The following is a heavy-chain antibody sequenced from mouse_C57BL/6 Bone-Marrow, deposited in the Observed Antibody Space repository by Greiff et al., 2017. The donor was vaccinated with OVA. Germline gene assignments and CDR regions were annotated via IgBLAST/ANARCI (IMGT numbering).Heavy chain of an antibody. CDR1: GYTFTSYD. CDR3: ARAGSTTLVDYYAMDY. Sequence: VQLQQSGPELVKPGASVKLSCKASGYTFTSYDINWVKQRPGQGLECIGWIYPRDGSTKYNEKFKGKATFTVDTSSSTSYMELHSLASEDSAVYFCARAGSTTLVDYYAMDYWGQGTSVTVSS. CDR2: IYPRDGST. V-gene: IGHV1-85*01. D-gene: IGHD1-1*01. J-gene: IGHJ4*01.